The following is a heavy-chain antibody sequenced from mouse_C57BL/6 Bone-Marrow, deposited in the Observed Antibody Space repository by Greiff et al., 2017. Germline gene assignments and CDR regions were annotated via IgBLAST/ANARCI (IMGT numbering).Heavy chain of an antibody. Sequence: QVQLQQPGAELVKPGASVKLSCKASGYTFTSYWMHWVKQRPGQGLEWIGMIHPNSGSTNYNEKFKSKATLTVDKSSSTAYMQLSSLTSEDSAVYYCAPIYSNLFYWYFDVWDTGTTVTVSS. J-gene: IGHJ1*03. CDR2: IHPNSGST. D-gene: IGHD2-5*01. V-gene: IGHV1-64*01. CDR1: GYTFTSYW. CDR3: APIYSNLFYWYFDV.